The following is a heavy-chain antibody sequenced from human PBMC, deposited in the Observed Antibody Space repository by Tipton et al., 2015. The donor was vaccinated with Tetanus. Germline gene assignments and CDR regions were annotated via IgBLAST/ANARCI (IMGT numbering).Heavy chain of an antibody. D-gene: IGHD2-15*01. Sequence: SLRLSCAASGFTYSVYWMSWVRQAPGKGLEWVAHIKPDGSEKYYVDSVEGRFTVSRDNTKKSLYLQMNSLRAEDTAMYYCAGAKGGSCSGGSCYLFDHWGQGTLATVSS. J-gene: IGHJ4*02. CDR3: AGAKGGSCSGGSCYLFDH. V-gene: IGHV3-7*01. CDR2: IKPDGSEK. CDR1: GFTYSVYW.